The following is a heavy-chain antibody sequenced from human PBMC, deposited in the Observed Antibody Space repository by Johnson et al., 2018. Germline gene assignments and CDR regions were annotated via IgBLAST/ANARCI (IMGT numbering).Heavy chain of an antibody. J-gene: IGHJ4*02. V-gene: IGHV3-21*01. D-gene: IGHD3-10*01. Sequence: VQLVQSGGGLVKPGWSLRLSCAASGLTFSGYSMNWVRQAPGKGLEWVASITGTSTDINYAASVKGRFTISIDNAKNSVFLQMNSLRVEDTAVYYWVGGAWRFEHWGQGALVTVSS. CDR1: GLTFSGYS. CDR2: ITGTSTDI. CDR3: VGGAWRFEH.